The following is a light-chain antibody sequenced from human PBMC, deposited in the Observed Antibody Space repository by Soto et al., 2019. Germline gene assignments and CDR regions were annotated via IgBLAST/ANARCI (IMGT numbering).Light chain of an antibody. J-gene: IGKJ1*01. Sequence: DIQMTQSPSTLPASVGDRVTITCRASQSISNWLAWYQQEPGTAPKLLIYHASTLESGVPSRFSGSGSGTEFTLTISSLQPDDFATYYCQQYNSYSFGQGTKVEMK. CDR3: QQYNSYS. V-gene: IGKV1-5*01. CDR2: HAS. CDR1: QSISNW.